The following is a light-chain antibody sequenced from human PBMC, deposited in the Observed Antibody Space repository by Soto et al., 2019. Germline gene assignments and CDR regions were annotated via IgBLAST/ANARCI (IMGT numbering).Light chain of an antibody. V-gene: IGKV3-11*01. J-gene: IGKJ5*01. CDR1: QSVNIY. CDR2: DAS. CDR3: QQRSTRPPIT. Sequence: EIVLTQSPATLSLSPGERATLSCRASQSVNIYLAWYQQKPGQAPRLLIYDASNRATGIPARFSGSGSGTDFTLTISSLEPEDFAVYYCQQRSTRPPITFGQGTRLEIK.